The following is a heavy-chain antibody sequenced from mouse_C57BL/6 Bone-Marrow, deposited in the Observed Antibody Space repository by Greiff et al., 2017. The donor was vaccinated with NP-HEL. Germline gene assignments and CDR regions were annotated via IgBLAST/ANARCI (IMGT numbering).Heavy chain of an antibody. J-gene: IGHJ2*01. CDR1: GYTFTSYD. CDR2: IYPRAGST. D-gene: IGHD1-1*01. CDR3: ARVYYGSPYYFDY. Sequence: VMLVESGPELVKPGASVKLSCKASGYTFTSYDINWVKQRPGQGLEWIGWIYPRAGSTKYNEKFKGKATLTVDTSSSTAYMELHSLTSEDSAVYFCARVYYGSPYYFDYWGQGTTLTVSS. V-gene: IGHV1-85*01.